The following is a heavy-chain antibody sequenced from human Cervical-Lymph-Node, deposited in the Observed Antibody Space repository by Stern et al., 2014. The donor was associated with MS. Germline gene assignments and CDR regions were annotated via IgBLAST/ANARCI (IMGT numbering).Heavy chain of an antibody. Sequence: QVQLQESGPGLVKPSETLSLTCTVSGGSINYNNDYWGWIRQPPGKGLEWIGTVYYGGNTYYNPSLKSRVTISVDTPKNQFSLELNSVTAADTAVYYCVGLGESSWMYDWFDPWGQGTLVTVSS. D-gene: IGHD6-13*01. V-gene: IGHV4-39*01. CDR3: VGLGESSWMYDWFDP. CDR1: GGSINYNNDY. CDR2: VYYGGNT. J-gene: IGHJ5*02.